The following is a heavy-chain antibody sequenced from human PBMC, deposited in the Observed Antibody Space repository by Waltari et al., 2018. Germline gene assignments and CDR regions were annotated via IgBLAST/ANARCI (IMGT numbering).Heavy chain of an antibody. V-gene: IGHV1-2*02. Sequence: QVYLVQSGAEVKKPGASVKVSCKASGYTFTGHYMHWVRQAPGQGLEWMGWINPNTGGTNYAQAFQGRVTVTRDTSTSTAHMELTRLKSDDTAVYYCARGPWIAGTARGWLDPWGPGTLVIVSS. J-gene: IGHJ5*02. D-gene: IGHD6-13*01. CDR1: GYTFTGHY. CDR2: INPNTGGT. CDR3: ARGPWIAGTARGWLDP.